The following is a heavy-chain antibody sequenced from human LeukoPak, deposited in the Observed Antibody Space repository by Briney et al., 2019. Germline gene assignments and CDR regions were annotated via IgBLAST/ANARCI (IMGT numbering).Heavy chain of an antibody. D-gene: IGHD6-13*01. CDR2: FSSSGSTI. V-gene: IGHV3-48*03. J-gene: IGHJ4*02. CDR1: GFTFSSYE. CDR3: ARDWWQQPFDY. Sequence: GGSLRLSCAASGFTFSSYEMNWVRQAPGKGLEWVSYFSSSGSTIYYADSVKGRFTISRDNAKNSLYLQMNSLRAEDTAVYYCARDWWQQPFDYWGQGTLVTVSS.